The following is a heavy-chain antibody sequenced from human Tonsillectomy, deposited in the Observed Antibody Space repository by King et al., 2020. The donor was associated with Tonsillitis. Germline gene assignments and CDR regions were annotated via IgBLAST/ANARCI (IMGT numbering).Heavy chain of an antibody. CDR1: GGSISSYY. CDR2: IYYSGST. D-gene: IGHD6-13*01. J-gene: IGHJ3*02. Sequence: VQLQESGPGLVKPSETLSLTCTVSGGSISSYYWSWIRQPPGKGLEWIGYIYYSGSTNYNPSLKSRVTISVDTSKNQFSLKLSSVTAADTAVYYCARRTYSSSWSADAFDIWGQGTMVTVSS. CDR3: ARRTYSSSWSADAFDI. V-gene: IGHV4-59*08.